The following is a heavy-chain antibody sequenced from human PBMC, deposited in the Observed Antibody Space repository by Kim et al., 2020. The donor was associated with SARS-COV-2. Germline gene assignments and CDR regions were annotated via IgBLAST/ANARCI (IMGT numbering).Heavy chain of an antibody. D-gene: IGHD6-13*01. V-gene: IGHV3-7*03. CDR1: GFTFSSYW. J-gene: IGHJ6*02. CDR2: IKQDGSEK. Sequence: GGSLRLSCAASGFTFSSYWMSWVRQAPGKGLEWVANIKQDGSEKYYVDSVKGRFTISRDNAKNALYLQMNSLRAEDTAVYYCARSVGSSSWYGGYYYGMDVWGQGTTVTVSS. CDR3: ARSVGSSSWYGGYYYGMDV.